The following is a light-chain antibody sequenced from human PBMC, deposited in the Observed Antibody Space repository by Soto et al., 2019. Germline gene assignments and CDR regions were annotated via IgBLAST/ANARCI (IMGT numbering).Light chain of an antibody. Sequence: QSVLTQPASVSGSPGQSITISCTGSTSDIGGYNYVSWYQQHPGKAPKLLIYDVSYRPSGISDRFSGSKSGNTASLTISGLQPEDEADYYCSSYGASSTLFGGGTQRPS. CDR3: SSYGASSTL. CDR2: DVS. CDR1: TSDIGGYNY. J-gene: IGLJ2*01. V-gene: IGLV2-14*03.